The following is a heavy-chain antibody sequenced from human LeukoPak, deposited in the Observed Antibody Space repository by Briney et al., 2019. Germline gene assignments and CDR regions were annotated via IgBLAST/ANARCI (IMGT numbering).Heavy chain of an antibody. CDR2: ISYDGSNK. CDR3: ARPSGEFGVVIGYYGMDV. CDR1: GFTFSSYA. V-gene: IGHV3-30-3*01. Sequence: GGSLRLSCAPSGFTFSSYAMHWVRQAPGKGLEWVAVISYDGSNKYYADSVKGRFTISRDNTKNTLYLQMNSLRAEDTAVYYCARPSGEFGVVIGYYGMDVWGQGTTVTVSS. D-gene: IGHD3-3*01. J-gene: IGHJ6*02.